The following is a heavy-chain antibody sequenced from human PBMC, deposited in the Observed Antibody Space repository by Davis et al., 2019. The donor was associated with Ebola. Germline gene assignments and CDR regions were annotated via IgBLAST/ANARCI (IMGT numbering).Heavy chain of an antibody. Sequence: GESLKISCAASGFTFSSYEMNWVRQAPGKGLEWVSYISSSGSTIYYADSVKGRFTISRDNAKNSLYLQMNSLRAEDTAVYYCARDDTAMGYYYYGMDVWGQGTTVTVSS. V-gene: IGHV3-48*03. CDR2: ISSSGSTI. J-gene: IGHJ6*02. CDR1: GFTFSSYE. D-gene: IGHD5-18*01. CDR3: ARDDTAMGYYYYGMDV.